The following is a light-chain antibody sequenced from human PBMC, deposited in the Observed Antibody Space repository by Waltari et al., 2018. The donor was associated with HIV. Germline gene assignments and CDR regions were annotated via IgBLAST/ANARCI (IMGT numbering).Light chain of an antibody. CDR2: SNN. J-gene: IGLJ1*01. V-gene: IGLV1-44*01. Sequence: QSVLTQPPSASGTPGQRVTLSCSGSSPNIGSNPVNWYQQPPGTAPKLLIYSNNQRPSGVPDRFSGSKSGTSASLAISGLQSEDEADYYCAAWDDSLNGYVFGTGTKVTVL. CDR3: AAWDDSLNGYV. CDR1: SPNIGSNP.